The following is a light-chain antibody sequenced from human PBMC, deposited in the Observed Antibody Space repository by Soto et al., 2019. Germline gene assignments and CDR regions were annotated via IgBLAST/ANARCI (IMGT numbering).Light chain of an antibody. CDR2: GAS. Sequence: EIVLTQSPGTLSLSPGQRATLSCRASQSVSSSYLAWYQQKPGQAPRLLIYGASSRATGFPDRFSGSGSGTDFILTISRLEPEDFAVYYCQQYGSSPLTFGGGTKVEIK. J-gene: IGKJ4*01. V-gene: IGKV3-20*01. CDR3: QQYGSSPLT. CDR1: QSVSSSY.